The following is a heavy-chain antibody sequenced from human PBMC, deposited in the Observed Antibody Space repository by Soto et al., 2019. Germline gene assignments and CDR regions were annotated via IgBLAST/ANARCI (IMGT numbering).Heavy chain of an antibody. J-gene: IGHJ4*02. CDR3: ARHTWWDFD. V-gene: IGHV3-7*04. D-gene: IGHD2-8*02. Sequence: EVQLVESGGDLVRPGGSLRLSCAASGFTFKDYSMTWMRQAPGRGPEWVANIKRDGLEKYYAESVRGRFVISRDDAKKSLYLQLNSLGVEDTAVYYCARHTWWDFDWGQGTLVTVSS. CDR1: GFTFKDYS. CDR2: IKRDGLEK.